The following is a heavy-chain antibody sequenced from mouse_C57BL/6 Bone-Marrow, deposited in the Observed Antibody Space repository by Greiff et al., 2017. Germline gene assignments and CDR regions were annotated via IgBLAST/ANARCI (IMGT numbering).Heavy chain of an antibody. CDR1: GYTFTSYG. CDR2: IYPRSGNT. D-gene: IGHD1-1*01. Sequence: QVHVKQSGAELARPGASVKLSCKASGYTFTSYGISWVKQRPGQGLEWIGEIYPRSGNTYYNEKFKGKATLTADKSSSTAYMELRSLTTEDYAVYFCANAYGSSPWFAYWGKGTLVTVSA. V-gene: IGHV1-81*01. CDR3: ANAYGSSPWFAY. J-gene: IGHJ3*01.